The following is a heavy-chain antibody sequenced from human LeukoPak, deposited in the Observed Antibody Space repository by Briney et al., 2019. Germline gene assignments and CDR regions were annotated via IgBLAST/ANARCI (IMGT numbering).Heavy chain of an antibody. V-gene: IGHV3-21*01. Sequence: GGSLRLSCAASGFTFSSYSMNWVRQAPGKGLEWVSSISSSSSYIYYADSVKGRFTIFRDNAKNSLYLQMNSLRAEDTAVYYCARVGSSGAFDIWGQGTMVTVSS. J-gene: IGHJ3*02. D-gene: IGHD6-6*01. CDR2: ISSSSSYI. CDR1: GFTFSSYS. CDR3: ARVGSSGAFDI.